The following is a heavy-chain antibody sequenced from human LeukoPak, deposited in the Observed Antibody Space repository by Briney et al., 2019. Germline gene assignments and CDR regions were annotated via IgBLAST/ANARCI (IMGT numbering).Heavy chain of an antibody. CDR1: GFTFRNHG. D-gene: IGHD1-26*01. CDR3: AKDWKYRSIVGATGDSFDY. CDR2: IWYDGSNE. V-gene: IGHV3-33*06. Sequence: PGTSLRLSCAASGFTFRNHGMHWVRQAPGKGLEWAAVIWYDGSNEYYADSVKGRFTISRDNSKNTLYLQMNSLRAEDTAVYYCAKDWKYRSIVGATGDSFDYWGQGTLVTVSS. J-gene: IGHJ4*02.